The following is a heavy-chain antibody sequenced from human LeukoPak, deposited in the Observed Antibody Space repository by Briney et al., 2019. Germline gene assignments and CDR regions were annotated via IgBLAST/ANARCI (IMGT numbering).Heavy chain of an antibody. D-gene: IGHD6-6*01. CDR3: ARIPKARTYYYYGMDV. Sequence: SETLSLTCAVYGGSFSGYYWSWIRQPPGKGLEWIGEINHSGSTNYNPSLKSRVTISVDTSKNQFSLKLSSVTAADTAVYYCARIPKARTYYYYGMDVWGQGTTVTVSS. J-gene: IGHJ6*02. CDR1: GGSFSGYY. V-gene: IGHV4-34*01. CDR2: INHSGST.